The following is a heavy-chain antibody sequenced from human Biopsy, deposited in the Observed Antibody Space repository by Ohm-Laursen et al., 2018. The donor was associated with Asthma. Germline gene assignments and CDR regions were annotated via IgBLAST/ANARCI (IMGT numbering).Heavy chain of an antibody. J-gene: IGHJ6*02. D-gene: IGHD4-17*01. V-gene: IGHV4-31*03. Sequence: TLSLTCSVSGDSFTYPGYYWSWVRQLPGRGLEWIGYIHYSGSAYYNPSLKSRISMSVDMSKKRFSLEVRSVTAADTAVYFCARVASYGDVYFGIDVWGPGTTVSV. CDR3: ARVASYGDVYFGIDV. CDR1: GDSFTYPGYY. CDR2: IHYSGSA.